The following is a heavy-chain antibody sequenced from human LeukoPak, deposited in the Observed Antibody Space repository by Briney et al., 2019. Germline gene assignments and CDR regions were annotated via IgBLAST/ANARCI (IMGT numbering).Heavy chain of an antibody. Sequence: GGSLRLSCAASGFTFSSYWMSWVRQAPGKGLEWVANIKQDGSEKYYVDSVKGRFTISRDNAKNSLYLQMNSLRAEDTAVYYCAREYSSSWGDAFDIWGQGTMVTVSS. V-gene: IGHV3-7*03. CDR2: IKQDGSEK. J-gene: IGHJ3*02. CDR1: GFTFSSYW. D-gene: IGHD6-13*01. CDR3: AREYSSSWGDAFDI.